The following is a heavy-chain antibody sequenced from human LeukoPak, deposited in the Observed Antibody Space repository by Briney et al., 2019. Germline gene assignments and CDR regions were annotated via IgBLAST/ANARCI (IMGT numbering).Heavy chain of an antibody. J-gene: IGHJ5*01. D-gene: IGHD3-22*01. CDR3: ARVLFNAGYDS. CDR1: GYTFTGAY. Sequence: GASVKVSCKASGYTFTGAYMHWVRQAPGQGLEWVGWINPNSGETKFAPKSQGRVTMTRDTSLSTAFMDLGGLRSDDTAVYYWARVLFNAGYDSWGQGSLVTVSS. CDR2: INPNSGET. V-gene: IGHV1-2*02.